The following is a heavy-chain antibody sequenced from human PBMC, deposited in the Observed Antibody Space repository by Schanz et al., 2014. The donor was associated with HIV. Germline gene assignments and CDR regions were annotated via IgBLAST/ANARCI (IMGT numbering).Heavy chain of an antibody. Sequence: EVQQVLESGGGLVQPGGSLRLSCAASGISLTNNAMTWVRQAPGKGLEWVSGISGGGGSTYYTDSVKGRFTISRDNSKKTLYLQMNSLRGEDSAVYYCARDRMDTVVSYYYYYGMDVWGQGTTVIVSS. CDR1: GISLTNNA. CDR2: ISGGGGST. J-gene: IGHJ6*02. D-gene: IGHD4-17*01. V-gene: IGHV3-23*01. CDR3: ARDRMDTVVSYYYYYGMDV.